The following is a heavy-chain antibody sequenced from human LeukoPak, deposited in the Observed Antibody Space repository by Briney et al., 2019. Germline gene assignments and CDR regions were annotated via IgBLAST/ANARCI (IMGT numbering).Heavy chain of an antibody. CDR1: GHTLSDLS. J-gene: IGHJ6*03. CDR2: FNPEDAET. CDR3: AREGKAYYYYYMDV. V-gene: IGHV1-24*01. Sequence: ASVKVSCKVSGHTLSDLSMQWVRQAPGKGLEWMGGFNPEDAETIYAQKYQGRVTMTEDTSTSTAYMELRSLRSDDTAVYYCAREGKAYYYYYMDVWGKGTTVTVSS.